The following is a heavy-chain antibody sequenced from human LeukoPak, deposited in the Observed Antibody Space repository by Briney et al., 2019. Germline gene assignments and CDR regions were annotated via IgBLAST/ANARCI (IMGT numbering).Heavy chain of an antibody. V-gene: IGHV3-23*01. CDR1: GFTFSNFA. J-gene: IGHJ5*01. CDR2: IVGSSST. D-gene: IGHD6-19*01. CDR3: TTGLRNGYSSGWYDC. Sequence: GGSLRLSCAASGFTFSNFAMTWVRQAPGKGLEWVSSIVGSSSTYYADSVKGRFTISRDNSKNTLYLQMNSLKTEDTAVYYCTTGLRNGYSSGWYDCWGQGTLVTVSS.